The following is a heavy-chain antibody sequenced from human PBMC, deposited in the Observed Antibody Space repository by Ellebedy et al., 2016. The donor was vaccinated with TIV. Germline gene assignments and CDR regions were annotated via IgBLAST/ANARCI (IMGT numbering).Heavy chain of an antibody. CDR3: ARLLRGIAVAGMYAFDI. D-gene: IGHD6-19*01. J-gene: IGHJ3*02. CDR1: GYSFTSYW. CDR2: IYPGDSDT. Sequence: GESLKISCKGSGYSFTSYWIGWVRQMPGKGLEWMGIIYPGDSDTRYSPSFQGQVTFSADKSISTAYLQWSSLKASDTAMYYCARLLRGIAVAGMYAFDIWGQGTMVTVSS. V-gene: IGHV5-51*01.